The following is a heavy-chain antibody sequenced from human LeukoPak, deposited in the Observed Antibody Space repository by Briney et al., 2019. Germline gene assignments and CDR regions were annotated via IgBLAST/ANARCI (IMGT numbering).Heavy chain of an antibody. J-gene: IGHJ4*02. D-gene: IGHD2-15*01. V-gene: IGHV3-30*18. CDR2: ISYDGSNK. CDR3: AKNDGYCSGGSCHYFDY. Sequence: GGSLRLSCAASGFTFSSYGMHWVRQAPGKGLEWVAVISYDGSNKYYADSVKGRFTISRDNSKNTLYLQMNSLRAEDTAVYYCAKNDGYCSGGSCHYFDYWGQGTLVTVSS. CDR1: GFTFSSYG.